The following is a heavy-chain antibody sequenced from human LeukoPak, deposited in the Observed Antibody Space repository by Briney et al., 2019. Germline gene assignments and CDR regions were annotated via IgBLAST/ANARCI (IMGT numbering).Heavy chain of an antibody. CDR2: INPSGGST. V-gene: IGHV1-46*01. J-gene: IGHJ4*02. CDR1: GYTFTSYY. Sequence: GASVKVSCKASGYTFTSYYMHWVRQAPGQGLEWMGIINPSGGSTSYAQKFQGRVTINADKSTSTAYMEMSSLRSEDTAVYYCARGRNTVTTPFDYWGQGTLVTVSS. CDR3: ARGRNTVTTPFDY. D-gene: IGHD4-17*01.